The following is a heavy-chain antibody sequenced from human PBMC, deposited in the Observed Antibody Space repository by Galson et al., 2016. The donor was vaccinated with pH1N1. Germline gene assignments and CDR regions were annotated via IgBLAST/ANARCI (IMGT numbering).Heavy chain of an antibody. Sequence: SETLSLTCTVYGGSFSDYYWSWIRQPPGKGLEWIGEVNPSGSTIYNPSLNSRVIISADTSRNQFSLKLTSVTAADTAVYFCARVDFGGKLGDWCQGTQVTVSS. CDR2: VNPSGST. CDR1: GGSFSDYY. V-gene: IGHV4-34*01. J-gene: IGHJ4*02. CDR3: ARVDFGGKLGD. D-gene: IGHD3-10*01.